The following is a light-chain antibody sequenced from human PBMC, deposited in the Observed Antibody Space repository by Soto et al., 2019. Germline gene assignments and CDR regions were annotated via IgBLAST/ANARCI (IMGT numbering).Light chain of an antibody. CDR1: SSNIGAGYD. V-gene: IGLV1-40*01. J-gene: IGLJ3*02. CDR2: NNV. Sequence: QPVLTQPPSVSGAPGQRVTISCTGNSSNIGAGYDVHWYQQFPGTAPTVLIYNNVHRPSGVPDRFSASRSGASASLAITGLQAEDEADYYCQSYDNSLSGSGVFGGGTKLTVL. CDR3: QSYDNSLSGSGV.